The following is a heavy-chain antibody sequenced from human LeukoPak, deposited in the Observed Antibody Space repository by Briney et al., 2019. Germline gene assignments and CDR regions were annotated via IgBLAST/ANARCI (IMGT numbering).Heavy chain of an antibody. CDR1: GYSFTSYA. J-gene: IGHJ4*02. D-gene: IGHD3-10*01. CDR2: INTGTGNP. Sequence: ASVKVSCKTSGYSFTSYAMNWVRQAPGHGLEFMGWINTGTGNPTYAQGFTGRFVFSLDTSVSTAYLQISTLKPEDTAVYYCASFGAHSFDYWGQGTLVTVSS. V-gene: IGHV7-4-1*02. CDR3: ASFGAHSFDY.